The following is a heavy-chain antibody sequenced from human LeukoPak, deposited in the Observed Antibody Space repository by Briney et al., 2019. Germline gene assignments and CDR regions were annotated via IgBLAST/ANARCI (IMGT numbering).Heavy chain of an antibody. CDR2: ISSSSSYI. CDR3: ARVRRPYYFDY. Sequence: GGSLRLSCAASGFTFSSYSMNWVRQAPGKGLEWVSSISSSSSYIYYADSVKGRFTISRDNAENSLYLQMNSLRAEDTAVYYCARVRRPYYFDYWGQGTLVTVSS. J-gene: IGHJ4*02. V-gene: IGHV3-21*01. CDR1: GFTFSSYS.